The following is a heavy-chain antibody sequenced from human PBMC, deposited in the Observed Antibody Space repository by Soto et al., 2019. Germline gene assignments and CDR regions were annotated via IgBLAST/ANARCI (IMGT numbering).Heavy chain of an antibody. J-gene: IGHJ4*02. V-gene: IGHV3-15*01. Sequence: GVSLRLSCVGCGFTFRNAWLSWVRQAPGKGLEWVGRIKSIYNGGTIEYAAPVKGRFIITRDDSRATVFLQMNSLKTEDTAVYYGAAGHYFYSRGQGTEVTVSS. CDR2: IKSIYNGGTI. CDR3: AAGHYFYS. CDR1: GFTFRNAW.